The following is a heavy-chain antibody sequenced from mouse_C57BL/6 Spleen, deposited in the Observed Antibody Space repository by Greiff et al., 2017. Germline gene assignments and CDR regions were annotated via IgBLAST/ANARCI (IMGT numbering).Heavy chain of an antibody. J-gene: IGHJ1*03. CDR3: ARGRDYYGSSPYFDV. CDR1: GYTFTSYW. D-gene: IGHD1-1*01. Sequence: QVQLQQPGAELVKPGASVKLSCKASGYTFTSYWMHWVKQRPGRGLEWIGRIDPTSGGTKYNEKFKSKATLTVDKPSSTAYMQLSSLTSEDSAVYYCARGRDYYGSSPYFDVWGTGTTVTVSS. CDR2: IDPTSGGT. V-gene: IGHV1-72*01.